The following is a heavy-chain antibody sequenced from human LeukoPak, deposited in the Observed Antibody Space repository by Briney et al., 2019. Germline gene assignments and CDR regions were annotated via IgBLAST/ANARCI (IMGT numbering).Heavy chain of an antibody. CDR1: GGTFSSYA. D-gene: IGHD3-22*01. Sequence: SVKVSCKASGGTFSSYAISWLRQAPGQGLEWMGRIIPILGIANYAQKFQGRVTITADKSTSTAYMELSSLRSEDTAVYYCASHTYYYDSSGYYLYWGQGTLVTVSS. V-gene: IGHV1-69*04. J-gene: IGHJ4*02. CDR2: IIPILGIA. CDR3: ASHTYYYDSSGYYLY.